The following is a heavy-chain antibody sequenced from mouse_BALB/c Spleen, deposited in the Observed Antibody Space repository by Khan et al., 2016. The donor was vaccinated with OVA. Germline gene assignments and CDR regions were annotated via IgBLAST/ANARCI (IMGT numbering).Heavy chain of an antibody. CDR2: ISSGGST. V-gene: IGHV5-6-5*01. CDR3: ARGYWFVY. Sequence: EVELVESGGGLVKPGGSLKVSCAASGFTFSNYAMSWVRQTPDKRLEWVASISSGGSTYYPDSAKGRFTISRDNARNILYLQMISLRSEDTTMYYCARGYWFVYWGQGTLVTVSA. CDR1: GFTFSNYA. J-gene: IGHJ3*01.